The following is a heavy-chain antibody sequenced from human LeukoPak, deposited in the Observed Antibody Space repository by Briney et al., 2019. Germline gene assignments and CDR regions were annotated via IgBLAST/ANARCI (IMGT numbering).Heavy chain of an antibody. CDR3: AKNLGAYYYYYGMDV. CDR2: ISGSGGST. D-gene: IGHD4/OR15-4a*01. J-gene: IGHJ6*02. V-gene: IGHV3-23*01. Sequence: PGGSLRLSCAASGFTFSSDAISWVRQAPGKGLEWGSGISGSGGSTYYADSVKALFTISRNNSKTPLYLQMNSLRAEDTAVYYCAKNLGAYYYYYGMDVWGQGTTVTVSS. CDR1: GFTFSSDA.